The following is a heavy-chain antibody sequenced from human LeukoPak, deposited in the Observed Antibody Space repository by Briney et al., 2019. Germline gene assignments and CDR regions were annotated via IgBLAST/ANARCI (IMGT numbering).Heavy chain of an antibody. CDR1: GFTFSDYY. CDR3: ARGWIQLWNDAFDI. CDR2: ISSSGSTI. Sequence: KPGGSLRLSCADSGFTFSDYYMSWIRQAPGKGLEWVSYISSSGSTIYYADSVKGRFTISRDNAKNSLCLQMNSLRAEDTAVYYCARGWIQLWNDAFDIWGHGTLVSVSS. J-gene: IGHJ3*02. V-gene: IGHV3-11*04. D-gene: IGHD5-18*01.